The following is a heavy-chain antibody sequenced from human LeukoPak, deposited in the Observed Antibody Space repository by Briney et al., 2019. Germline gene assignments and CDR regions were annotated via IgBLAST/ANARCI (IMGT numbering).Heavy chain of an antibody. V-gene: IGHV3-23*01. CDR2: ISGSGGST. D-gene: IGHD6-19*01. J-gene: IGHJ4*02. CDR3: ASLLTVAGYDY. CDR1: GFAFSNYA. Sequence: GGSLRLSCAASGFAFSNYAMSWVRQAPGKGLEWVSGISGSGGSTYSADSVKGRFTISRDNSKNTLYLQMNSLRADDTAVYYCASLLTVAGYDYWGQGTLVTVSS.